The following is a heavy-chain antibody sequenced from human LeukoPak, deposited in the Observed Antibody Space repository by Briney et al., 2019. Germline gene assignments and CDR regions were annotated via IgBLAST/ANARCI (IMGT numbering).Heavy chain of an antibody. CDR3: AKSRSDYYYYGMDV. CDR1: GFTFDGYA. Sequence: GGSLRLSCAASGFTFDGYAMHWVRQAPGKGLEWVSGISWNSGSIGSADSVKGRFTISRDNAKNFLYLQMDSLRAEDTALYYCAKSRSDYYYYGMDVWGQGTTVTVSS. V-gene: IGHV3-9*01. CDR2: ISWNSGSI. J-gene: IGHJ6*02.